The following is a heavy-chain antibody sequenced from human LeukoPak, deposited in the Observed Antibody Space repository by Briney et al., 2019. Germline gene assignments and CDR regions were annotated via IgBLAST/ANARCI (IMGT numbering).Heavy chain of an antibody. CDR3: AKVRGCSNGVCYKGGMDV. D-gene: IGHD2-8*01. Sequence: GGSLRLSCAASGFTFSSYWMNWVRQAPGKGLEWVASINHNGNVNYYMDSVKGRFTISRDNSKNTLDLQMNSLRAEDTAVYYCAKVRGCSNGVCYKGGMDVWGQGTTVTVSS. V-gene: IGHV3-7*01. J-gene: IGHJ6*02. CDR2: INHNGNVN. CDR1: GFTFSSYW.